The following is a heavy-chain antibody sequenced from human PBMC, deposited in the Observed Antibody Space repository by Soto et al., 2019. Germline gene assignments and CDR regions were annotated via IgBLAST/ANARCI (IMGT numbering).Heavy chain of an antibody. Sequence: SETLSLTCTVSGGSISSGGYWSWIRQHPGKGLEWIGHIYYNGNTNYNPSLKSRVTMSVDTSKNHFSLKVSSVTAADTAVYYCARDLSQYSSGRSDYWGQGTLVTVSS. V-gene: IGHV4-31*03. D-gene: IGHD6-19*01. CDR1: GGSISSGGY. J-gene: IGHJ4*02. CDR3: ARDLSQYSSGRSDY. CDR2: IYYNGNT.